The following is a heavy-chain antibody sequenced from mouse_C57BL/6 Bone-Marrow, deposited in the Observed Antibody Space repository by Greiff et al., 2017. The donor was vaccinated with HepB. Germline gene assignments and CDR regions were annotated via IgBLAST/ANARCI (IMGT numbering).Heavy chain of an antibody. V-gene: IGHV1-76*01. CDR3: AREGYYYYGSSAWFAY. J-gene: IGHJ3*01. D-gene: IGHD1-1*01. Sequence: VQLQQSGAELVRPGASVKLSCKASGYTFTDYYINWVKQRPGQGLEWIARIYPGSGNTYYNEKFKGKATLTAEKSSSTAYMQLSSLTSEDSAVYFCAREGYYYYGSSAWFAYWGQGTLVTVSA. CDR1: GYTFTDYY. CDR2: IYPGSGNT.